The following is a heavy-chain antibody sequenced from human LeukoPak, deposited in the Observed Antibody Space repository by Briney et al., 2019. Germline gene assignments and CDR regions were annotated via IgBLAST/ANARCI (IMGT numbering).Heavy chain of an antibody. J-gene: IGHJ4*02. CDR1: GGTFSSYA. CDR2: ITPIFGTA. CDR3: ARARIAAAGDYFDY. V-gene: IGHV1-69*06. Sequence: ASVKVSCKASGGTFSSYAISWVRQAPGQGLEWMGGITPIFGTANYAQKFQGRVTITADKSTSTAYMELSRLRSEETAVYYCARARIAAAGDYFDYWGQGTLVTVSS. D-gene: IGHD6-13*01.